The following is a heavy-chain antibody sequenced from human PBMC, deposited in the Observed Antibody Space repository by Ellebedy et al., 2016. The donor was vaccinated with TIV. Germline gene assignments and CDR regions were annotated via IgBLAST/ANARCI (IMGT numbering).Heavy chain of an antibody. J-gene: IGHJ4*02. CDR2: LRGSGATT. CDR3: ARAVGTSGTGAPY. D-gene: IGHD6-13*01. Sequence: GGSLRLSCVASGFTFGIYAMSWARQAPGKGLEWVSSLRGSGATTYYADSVRGRFTISRDNSKNTLYLQMNSLRVEDTAVYYCARAVGTSGTGAPYWGQGTLVSVSS. CDR1: GFTFGIYA. V-gene: IGHV3-23*01.